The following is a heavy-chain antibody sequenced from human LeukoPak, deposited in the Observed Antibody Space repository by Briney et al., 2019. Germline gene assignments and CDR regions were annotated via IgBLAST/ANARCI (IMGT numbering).Heavy chain of an antibody. CDR2: INRDGSST. Sequence: GGSLRLSCAASGVIFSNYWMHWVRQAPGKGLVWVSRINRDGSSTSYADSVKGRFTISRDNAKNTLYLQMNSLRAEDTAVYYCAKGYCSGGSCYRLGWYFDLWGRGTLVTVSS. D-gene: IGHD2-15*01. V-gene: IGHV3-74*01. CDR3: AKGYCSGGSCYRLGWYFDL. J-gene: IGHJ2*01. CDR1: GVIFSNYW.